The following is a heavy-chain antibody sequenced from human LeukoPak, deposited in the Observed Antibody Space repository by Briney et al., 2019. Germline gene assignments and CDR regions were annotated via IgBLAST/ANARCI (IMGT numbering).Heavy chain of an antibody. D-gene: IGHD5-24*01. CDR2: IHHSGST. V-gene: IGHV4-34*01. J-gene: IGHJ4*02. Sequence: PSETLSLTCAVYGGSFSGYYWSWIRQPPGKGLDWIGEIHHSGSTNYNPSLKSRVTISVDTSKNQFPLKLSSVTAADTAVYYCARGGVEMATPFGDYWGQGTLVTVSS. CDR3: ARGGVEMATPFGDY. CDR1: GGSFSGYY.